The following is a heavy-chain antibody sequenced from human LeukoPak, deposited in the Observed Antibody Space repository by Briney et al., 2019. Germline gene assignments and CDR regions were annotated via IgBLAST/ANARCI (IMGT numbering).Heavy chain of an antibody. J-gene: IGHJ4*02. V-gene: IGHV3-30*02. CDR1: GFTFSSYG. CDR2: IRYDGSNK. D-gene: IGHD6-19*01. Sequence: GGSLRLSCAASGFTFSSYGMHWVRQAPGKGLEWVAFIRYDGSNKYYADSVKGRFTISRDNSKNTLYLQMNSLRAEDTAVYYCAKLPVAGTNWDGDYWGQGTLVTVSS. CDR3: AKLPVAGTNWDGDY.